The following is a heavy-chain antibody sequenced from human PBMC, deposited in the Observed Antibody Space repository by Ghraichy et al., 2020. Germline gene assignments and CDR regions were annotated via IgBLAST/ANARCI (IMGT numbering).Heavy chain of an antibody. Sequence: SETLSLTCTVSGGSISSSSYYWGWIRQPPGKGLEWIGSIYYSGSTYYNPSLKSRVTISVDTSKNQFSLKLSSVTAADTAVYYCARRVPLRFLEWLPWGLYYYGMDVWGQGTTVTVSS. CDR3: ARRVPLRFLEWLPWGLYYYGMDV. CDR2: IYYSGST. J-gene: IGHJ6*02. CDR1: GGSISSSSYY. D-gene: IGHD3-3*01. V-gene: IGHV4-39*01.